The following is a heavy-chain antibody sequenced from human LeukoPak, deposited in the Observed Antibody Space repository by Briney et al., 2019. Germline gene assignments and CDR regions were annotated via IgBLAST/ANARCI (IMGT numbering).Heavy chain of an antibody. V-gene: IGHV1-24*01. Sequence: ASLKISCKVSVYTLTQLSMHSVRHAPGNGGEWMGGFDTEDTETIYAQKFQGRVSITEDTSTDTAYMELSSLRSEDTAVYYCATALPQLVHYYSYYSMDVWGKGTTVTTSS. CDR1: VYTLTQLS. J-gene: IGHJ6*03. D-gene: IGHD6-13*01. CDR2: FDTEDTET. CDR3: ATALPQLVHYYSYYSMDV.